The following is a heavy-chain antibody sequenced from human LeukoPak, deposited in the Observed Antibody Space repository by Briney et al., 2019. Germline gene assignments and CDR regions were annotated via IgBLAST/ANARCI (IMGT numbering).Heavy chain of an antibody. Sequence: PGGSLRLSCVASGFTFSTYWMTWVRQAPGKGLEWVANIKEDGSEKYFVDSVKGRFTISRDNAKNSLYLQMNRLRAEDTAVYYCARRGGSGWFREQDYWGQGTLVTVSS. CDR2: IKEDGSEK. J-gene: IGHJ4*02. V-gene: IGHV3-7*01. D-gene: IGHD3-10*01. CDR1: GFTFSTYW. CDR3: ARRGGSGWFREQDY.